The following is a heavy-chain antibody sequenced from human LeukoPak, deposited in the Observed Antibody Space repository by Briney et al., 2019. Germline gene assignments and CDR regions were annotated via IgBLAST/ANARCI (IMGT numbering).Heavy chain of an antibody. D-gene: IGHD3-10*01. CDR2: IYSGGST. J-gene: IGHJ4*02. CDR3: AATYGSGYFDY. Sequence: GGSLRLSCAASGFTVSSNYMSWVRQAPGKGLEWVSVIYSGGSTYCADSVKGRFTISRDNSKNTLYLQMNSLRAEDTAVYYCAATYGSGYFDYWGQGTLVTVSS. CDR1: GFTVSSNY. V-gene: IGHV3-53*01.